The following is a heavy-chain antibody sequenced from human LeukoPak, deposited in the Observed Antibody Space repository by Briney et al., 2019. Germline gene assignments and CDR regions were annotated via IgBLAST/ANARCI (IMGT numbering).Heavy chain of an antibody. CDR3: AKQEDYYDSSGYYYFDY. J-gene: IGHJ4*02. CDR1: GFTFTSYT. Sequence: GGSLRLSCAASGFTFTSYTMSWVRQAPGKALEWVSSLSSSTNYIYYADSVTDRFTISRDDAQNSLYLQMNSLRAEDTAVYYCAKQEDYYDSSGYYYFDYWGQGTLVTVSS. CDR2: LSSSTNYI. D-gene: IGHD3-22*01. V-gene: IGHV3-21*04.